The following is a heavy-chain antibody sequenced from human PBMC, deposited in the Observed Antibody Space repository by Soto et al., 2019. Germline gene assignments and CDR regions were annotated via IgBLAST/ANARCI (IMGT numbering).Heavy chain of an antibody. J-gene: IGHJ4*02. D-gene: IGHD1-26*01. V-gene: IGHV3-48*03. CDR1: GFSFNTYE. CDR3: AYGGSCDY. CDR2: ISTSGSTI. Sequence: EVQLVESGGGLVQPGGSLRLSCAASGFSFNTYEMNWVRQAPGKGLEWVSYISTSGSTIYYADSGKGRFTISRDNGKNSLYLQMNSLRVEDTAVYYCAYGGSCDYWGQGTQVTVSS.